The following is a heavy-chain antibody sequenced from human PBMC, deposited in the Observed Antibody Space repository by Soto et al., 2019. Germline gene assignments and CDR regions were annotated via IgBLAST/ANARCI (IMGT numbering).Heavy chain of an antibody. CDR1: GFNFSPSG. D-gene: IGHD4-4*01. CDR2: IWNDGSTT. J-gene: IGHJ4*02. Sequence: LVESGGGVAQPGRSLRLSCATSGFNFSPSGMHWVRQAPGKGLEWVGMIWNDGSTTHFTDSVKGRFTISRDNSKNTLYLQMNSQRDEDTAVYYCARDGSHYDVDYWGQGTLVTVSS. CDR3: ARDGSHYDVDY. V-gene: IGHV3-33*01.